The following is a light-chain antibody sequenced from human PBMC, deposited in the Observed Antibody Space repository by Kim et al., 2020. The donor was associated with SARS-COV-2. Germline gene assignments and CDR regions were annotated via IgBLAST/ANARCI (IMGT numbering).Light chain of an antibody. Sequence: ASAGARVTITWRASQGIRNWLAWYQQKPGKAPKLLIHDATRLESGVPSRFSGSGSGTDFTLTISSLRPEDSATYYCQQINSVPLTFGGGTKVEIK. CDR3: QQINSVPLT. V-gene: IGKV1-12*01. CDR1: QGIRNW. J-gene: IGKJ4*01. CDR2: DAT.